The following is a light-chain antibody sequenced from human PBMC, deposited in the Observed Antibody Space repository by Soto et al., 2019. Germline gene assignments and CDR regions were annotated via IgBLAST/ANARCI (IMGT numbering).Light chain of an antibody. J-gene: IGLJ3*02. V-gene: IGLV2-14*01. CDR3: SSNTTDITLV. CDR1: SSDVGGYNY. Sequence: QSALTQPASVSGSPGQSITISCTGTSSDVGGYNYVSWYQHHPGKAPKFMIFEVTNRPSGVSNRFSGSKSGNTASLTISGLQAEDESNYYCSSNTTDITLVFGGGTKLTVL. CDR2: EVT.